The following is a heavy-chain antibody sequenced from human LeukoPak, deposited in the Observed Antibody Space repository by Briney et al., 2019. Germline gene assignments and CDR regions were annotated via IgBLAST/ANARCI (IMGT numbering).Heavy chain of an antibody. Sequence: SETLSLTCTVSGGSISSGGYSWSWICQHPGKGLEWIGYIYYSGSTYYNPSLKSRVTISVDTSKNQFSLKLSSVTAADTAVYYCARDRRGYYFDYWGQGTLVTVSS. D-gene: IGHD5-12*01. V-gene: IGHV4-31*03. J-gene: IGHJ4*02. CDR2: IYYSGST. CDR1: GGSISSGGYS. CDR3: ARDRRGYYFDY.